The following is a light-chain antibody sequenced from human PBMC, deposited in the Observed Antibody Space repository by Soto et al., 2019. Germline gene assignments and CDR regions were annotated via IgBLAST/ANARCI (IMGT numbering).Light chain of an antibody. CDR2: GAS. J-gene: IGKJ1*01. Sequence: EIVMSQSPATVSVTPGERATLSCRASQSVSSNLAWYQQKPGQAPRLLIYGASTRATGIPARFSGSGSGTEFTLTISSLQSEDFAVYYCQQYNNWPPAFGQGTNADI. CDR3: QQYNNWPPA. V-gene: IGKV3-15*01. CDR1: QSVSSN.